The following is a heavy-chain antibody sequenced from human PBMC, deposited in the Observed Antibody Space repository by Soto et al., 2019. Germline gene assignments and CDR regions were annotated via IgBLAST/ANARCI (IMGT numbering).Heavy chain of an antibody. D-gene: IGHD6-13*01. V-gene: IGHV3-30*18. CDR2: ISYDGSNK. Sequence: GGSLRLSCAASGFTFSSYGMHWVRQAPGKGLEWVAVISYDGSNKYYADSVKGRFTISRDNSKNTLYLQMNSLRAEDTAVYYCAKDMRSQYSSSWYPPADRYYYGMDVWGQGTTVTVSS. CDR1: GFTFSSYG. J-gene: IGHJ6*02. CDR3: AKDMRSQYSSSWYPPADRYYYGMDV.